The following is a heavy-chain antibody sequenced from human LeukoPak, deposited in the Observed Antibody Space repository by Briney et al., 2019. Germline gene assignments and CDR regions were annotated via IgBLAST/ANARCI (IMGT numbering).Heavy chain of an antibody. D-gene: IGHD3-22*01. CDR3: ARVPGDYDSSGYYYSWFDP. CDR1: GGSFTGYY. V-gene: IGHV4-34*01. J-gene: IGHJ5*02. CDR2: INHSGST. Sequence: SETLSLTCGVHGGSFTGYYWSWIRQPPGKGLEWIGEINHSGSTNYNPSLKSRVTISVDTSKNLFSLKLSSVTAADTAVYYCARVPGDYDSSGYYYSWFDPWGQGTLVTVSS.